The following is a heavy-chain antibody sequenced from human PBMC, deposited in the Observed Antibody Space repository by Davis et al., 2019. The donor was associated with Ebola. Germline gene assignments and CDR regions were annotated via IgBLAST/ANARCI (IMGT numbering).Heavy chain of an antibody. CDR1: GFIFRSYV. CDR2: VSTNSLYI. J-gene: IGHJ4*02. CDR3: AMAANLYESSAYYGY. D-gene: IGHD3-22*01. Sequence: GESLKISCAASGFIFRSYVMSWVRQAPGKGLEWVASVSTNSLYIYYADSVKGRFTISRDNAKDSLYLQMNSLRADDTAVYYCAMAANLYESSAYYGYWGQGTLVTVSS. V-gene: IGHV3-21*04.